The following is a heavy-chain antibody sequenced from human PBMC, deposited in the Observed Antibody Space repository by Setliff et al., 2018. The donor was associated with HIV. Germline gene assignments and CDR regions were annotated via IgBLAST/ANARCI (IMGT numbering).Heavy chain of an antibody. V-gene: IGHV4-38-2*01. CDR1: GYSISSGYY. D-gene: IGHD5-12*01. CDR3: ASSVDIVATGGP. CDR2: IYHSGST. J-gene: IGHJ5*02. Sequence: KASETLSLTCAVSGYSISSGYYWGWIRQPPGKGLEWIGSIYHSGSTYYNPSLKSRVTISVDTSKNQFSLKLSSVTAADTAVYYCASSVDIVATGGPWGQGTLVTVSS.